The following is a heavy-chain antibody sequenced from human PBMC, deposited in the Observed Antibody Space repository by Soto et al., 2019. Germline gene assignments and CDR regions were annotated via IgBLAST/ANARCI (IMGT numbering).Heavy chain of an antibody. Sequence: QVQLVQSGAEVKKPGSSVKVSCKASGGTFSSYTISWVRQAPGQGLEWMGRIIPILGIANYAQKFQGRGTITADKSTSTAYMELGSLRSEDPAVYYCARLTYYYDSSGYFDAFDIWGQGTMVTVSS. CDR1: GGTFSSYT. J-gene: IGHJ3*02. CDR2: IIPILGIA. D-gene: IGHD3-22*01. CDR3: ARLTYYYDSSGYFDAFDI. V-gene: IGHV1-69*02.